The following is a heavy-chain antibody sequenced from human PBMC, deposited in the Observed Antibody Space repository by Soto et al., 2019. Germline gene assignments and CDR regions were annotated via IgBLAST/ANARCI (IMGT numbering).Heavy chain of an antibody. CDR2: INHSGST. CDR1: GGSFSGYY. V-gene: IGHV4-34*01. J-gene: IGHJ6*02. Sequence: SETLSLTCAVYGGSFSGYYWSWIRQPPGKGLEWIGEINHSGSTNYNPSLKSRVTISVDTSKNQFSLKLSSVTAADTAVYYCARGTNYYGMDVWGQGTTVTVSS. CDR3: ARGTNYYGMDV.